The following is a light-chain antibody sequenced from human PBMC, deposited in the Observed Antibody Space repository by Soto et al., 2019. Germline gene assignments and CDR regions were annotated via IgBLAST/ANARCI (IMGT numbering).Light chain of an antibody. J-gene: IGKJ4*01. V-gene: IGKV3-11*01. CDR3: QQRTNWPLT. CDR2: DAS. Sequence: EIVLTQSPATLSFSPCERATLSSRASQSVSSQLAWYQQKPGQAPRLLIYDASNRATGIPARFSGSGSGTDFTLTISSLEPEDFAVYYCQQRTNWPLTFGGGTKVDIK. CDR1: QSVSSQ.